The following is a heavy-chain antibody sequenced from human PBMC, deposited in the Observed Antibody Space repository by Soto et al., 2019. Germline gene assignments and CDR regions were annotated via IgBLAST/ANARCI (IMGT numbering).Heavy chain of an antibody. V-gene: IGHV1-69*19. CDR3: AREVQVHTPAFVY. CDR2: ISPMFGAA. CDR1: GGTFNTYA. D-gene: IGHD3-10*01. J-gene: IGHJ4*02. Sequence: QVQLVQSGAEMKKPGSSVKVSCQPSGGTFNTYAMNWVRQAPGQGPEWMGDISPMFGAANYAPKFQGRVTITADESTVTSYMQLSSLPSKDTALYFCAREVQVHTPAFVYWGQGTLVTVSS.